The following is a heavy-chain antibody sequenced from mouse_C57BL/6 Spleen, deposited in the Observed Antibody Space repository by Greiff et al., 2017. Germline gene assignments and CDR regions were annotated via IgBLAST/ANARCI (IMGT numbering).Heavy chain of an antibody. V-gene: IGHV1-82*01. CDR2: IYPGDGDT. J-gene: IGHJ2*01. CDR3: ARSYYGNYGY. CDR1: GYAFSSSW. D-gene: IGHD2-10*01. Sequence: QVQLQQSGPELVKPGASVKISCKASGYAFSSSWMNWVKQRPGKGLEWIGRIYPGDGDTNYNGKFKGKATLTADNSSSTAYMQLSSLTSEDSAVYFCARSYYGNYGYWGQGTTLTVSS.